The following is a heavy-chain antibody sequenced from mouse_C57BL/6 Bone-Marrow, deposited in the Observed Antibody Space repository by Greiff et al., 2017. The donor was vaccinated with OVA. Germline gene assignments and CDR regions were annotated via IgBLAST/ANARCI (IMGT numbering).Heavy chain of an antibody. Sequence: QVQLKQSGAELVKPGASVKISCKASGYAFSSYWMNWVKQRPGTGLEWIGQIYPGDGDTNYNGKFKGKATLTADKSSSTAYMQLSSLTSEDSAVYFCAREGIYYGNYPFAYWGQGTLVTVSA. CDR3: AREGIYYGNYPFAY. V-gene: IGHV1-80*01. CDR2: IYPGDGDT. CDR1: GYAFSSYW. D-gene: IGHD2-1*01. J-gene: IGHJ3*01.